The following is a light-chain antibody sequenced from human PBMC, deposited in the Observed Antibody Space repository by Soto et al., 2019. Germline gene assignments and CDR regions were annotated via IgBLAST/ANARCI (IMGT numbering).Light chain of an antibody. CDR2: DAS. V-gene: IGKV1-33*01. CDR3: QQYDNLPRNT. J-gene: IGKJ2*01. CDR1: QDISKY. Sequence: DIQMTQSPSSLSAFIGDRVTITCQASQDISKYLNWYQQKPGKAPKLLIYDASNLETGVPSRFSGSGSDTHFTFTISSLQPEDLAIYYCQQYDNLPRNTFGQGTKVAIK.